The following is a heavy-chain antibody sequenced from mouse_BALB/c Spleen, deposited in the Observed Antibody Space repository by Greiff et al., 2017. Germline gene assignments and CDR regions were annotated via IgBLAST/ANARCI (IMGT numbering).Heavy chain of an antibody. D-gene: IGHD2-1*01. CDR3: ARDGNYGGFAY. CDR2: LSSGGST. V-gene: IGHV5-6-5*01. J-gene: IGHJ3*01. Sequence: EVKVVESGGGLVKPGGSLKLSCAASGFTFSSYALSWVRQTPEKRLEWVASLSSGGSTYYPDSVKGRFTISRDNARNILYLQMSSLRSEDTAMYYCARDGNYGGFAYWGQGTLVTVSA. CDR1: GFTFSSYA.